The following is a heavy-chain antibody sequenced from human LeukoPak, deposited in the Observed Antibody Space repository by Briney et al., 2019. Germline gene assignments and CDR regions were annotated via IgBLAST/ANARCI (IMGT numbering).Heavy chain of an antibody. J-gene: IGHJ4*02. CDR1: GVSFSGNY. Sequence: SETLCLTCGVYGVSFSGNYWTWIRQSPGKGLEWIGEINHSGSTNYNPSLKSRVTISVDTSKNQFSLKLSSVTAADTAVYYCARGLVRGVSRGDYQGQGTLVTVSS. D-gene: IGHD3-10*01. CDR3: ARGLVRGVSRGDY. CDR2: INHSGST. V-gene: IGHV4-34*01.